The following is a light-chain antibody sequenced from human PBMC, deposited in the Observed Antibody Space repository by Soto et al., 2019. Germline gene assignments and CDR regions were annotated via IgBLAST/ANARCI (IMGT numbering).Light chain of an antibody. CDR3: NSYTTSSTFV. V-gene: IGLV2-14*03. CDR2: DVT. Sequence: QSALAQPASVSGSPGQSITISCGGTSSDVGAYNYVSWYQHHPGKAPELMIYDVTYRPSGVSNRFSGSKSGNTASLTISGLQAEDEAYYYCNSYTTSSTFVFGTGTKLTVL. J-gene: IGLJ1*01. CDR1: SSDVGAYNY.